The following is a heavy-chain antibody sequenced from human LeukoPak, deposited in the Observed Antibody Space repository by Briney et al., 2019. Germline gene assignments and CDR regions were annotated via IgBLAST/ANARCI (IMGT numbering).Heavy chain of an antibody. CDR1: GFTFSSYW. CDR2: IKQDGSEK. D-gene: IGHD6-13*01. Sequence: GGSLRLSCAASGFTFSSYWMSWVRQAPGKGLEWVANIKQDGSEKYYVDSVKGRFTISRDNSKNTLYLQINSLRAEDTAVYYCAKDRLAAALTGAFDIWGQGTMVTVSS. J-gene: IGHJ3*02. CDR3: AKDRLAAALTGAFDI. V-gene: IGHV3-7*03.